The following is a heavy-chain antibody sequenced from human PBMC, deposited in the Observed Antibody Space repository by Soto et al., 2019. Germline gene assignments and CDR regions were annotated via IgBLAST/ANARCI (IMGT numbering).Heavy chain of an antibody. J-gene: IGHJ5*02. V-gene: IGHV3-30*18. Sequence: QEPVVESGGGVAQPGTSLRLSCTVSGFIFNNYGMQWVRQAPGKGLEWVAVISEDGNRKYYVDSVKGRFTVSRDNSKNTVYLQMNSLRAEDTAVYYCTKGCGRGFDLCGSWGQGTLVTVSS. CDR2: ISEDGNRK. D-gene: IGHD5-12*01. CDR3: TKGCGRGFDLCGS. CDR1: GFIFNNYG.